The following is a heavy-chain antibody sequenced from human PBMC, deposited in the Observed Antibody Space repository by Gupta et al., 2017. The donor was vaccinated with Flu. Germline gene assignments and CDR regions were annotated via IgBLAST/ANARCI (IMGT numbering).Heavy chain of an antibody. CDR2: IYTSGST. Sequence: GPGLVKPSQTLSLTCTVSGGSISSGSYYWRWIRQPAGKGLEWIGRIYTSGSTNYNPSLKSRVTISVDTSKNQFSLKLSSVTSADTAVYYCARDFIWGQVTLVTVAS. V-gene: IGHV4-61*02. CDR1: GGSISSGSYY. J-gene: IGHJ4*02. CDR3: ARDFI.